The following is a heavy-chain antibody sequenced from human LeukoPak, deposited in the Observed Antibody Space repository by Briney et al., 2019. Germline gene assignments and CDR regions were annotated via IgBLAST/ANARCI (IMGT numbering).Heavy chain of an antibody. Sequence: SQTLSLTCAISGDTVSSNSASSNSIRQSPSRCLEWLGRTYYRYMWYNDYAVSVKSRITINPDTSKNHFSLQLNSVTPEDTAVYYCAREGEVGTTWSWFDPWGQGSLVTVSA. CDR2: TYYRYMWYN. CDR3: AREGEVGTTWSWFDP. D-gene: IGHD1-1*01. V-gene: IGHV6-1*01. CDR1: GDTVSSNSAS. J-gene: IGHJ5*02.